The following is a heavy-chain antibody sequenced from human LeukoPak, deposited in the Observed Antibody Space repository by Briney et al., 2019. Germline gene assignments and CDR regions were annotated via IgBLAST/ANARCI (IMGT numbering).Heavy chain of an antibody. CDR3: ARARSSTFSYSDY. CDR1: GLTFSYYG. J-gene: IGHJ4*02. Sequence: GGSLRLSCAASGLTFSYYGMHWVRQAPGKGLEWLAVIWSDGSNKYYADSAKGRFTISRDNSKNTLYLEMNSLRAEDTAVYFCARARSSTFSYSDYWGQGTLVTVSS. CDR2: IWSDGSNK. D-gene: IGHD2-21*01. V-gene: IGHV3-33*01.